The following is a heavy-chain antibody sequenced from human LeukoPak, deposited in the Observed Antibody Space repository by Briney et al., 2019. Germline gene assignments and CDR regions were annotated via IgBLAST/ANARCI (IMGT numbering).Heavy chain of an antibody. D-gene: IGHD6-13*01. CDR1: GYTFTSYG. V-gene: IGHV1-18*01. J-gene: IGHJ5*02. CDR2: ISAYNGNT. CDR3: ARDLVAAAGRGSNWFDP. Sequence: GASVKVSCKASGYTFTSYGISWVRQAPGQGLEWMGWISAYNGNTNYAQKLQGRVTMTTDTSTSTAYMELRSLRSDDTAVYYCARDLVAAAGRGSNWFDPWGQGTLVTVSS.